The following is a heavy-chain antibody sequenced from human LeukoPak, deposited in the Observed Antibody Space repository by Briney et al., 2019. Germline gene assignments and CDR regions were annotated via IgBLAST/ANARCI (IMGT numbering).Heavy chain of an antibody. CDR1: GYSISSGYY. J-gene: IGHJ3*02. V-gene: IGHV4-38-2*01. CDR2: IYHSGST. CDR3: ARSGPYYDFWSGTRGAFDI. D-gene: IGHD3-3*01. Sequence: SETLSLTCAVSGYSISSGYYWGWIRQPPGKGLEWIGSIYHSGSTYYNPSLKSRVTISVDTSQNHFSLKLSSVTAADTAVYYCARSGPYYDFWSGTRGAFDIWGQGTMVTVSS.